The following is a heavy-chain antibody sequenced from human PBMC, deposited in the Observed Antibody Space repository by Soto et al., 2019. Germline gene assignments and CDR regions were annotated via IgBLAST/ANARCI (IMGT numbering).Heavy chain of an antibody. Sequence: SETPSLTCTVSGGSIGSYYWSWVRQPPGKGLEWIGYIYYSGSTNYNPSLKSRVTISVDTSKNQFSLKLSSVTAADTAVYYCARDNGYSYGYTLDHWGQGTLVTVS. CDR3: ARDNGYSYGYTLDH. V-gene: IGHV4-59*01. CDR2: IYYSGST. D-gene: IGHD5-18*01. J-gene: IGHJ4*02. CDR1: GGSIGSYY.